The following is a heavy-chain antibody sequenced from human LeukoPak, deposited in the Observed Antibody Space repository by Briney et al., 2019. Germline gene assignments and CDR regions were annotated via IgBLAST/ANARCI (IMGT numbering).Heavy chain of an antibody. CDR1: GFTVSSNY. Sequence: GGSLRLSCAASGFTVSSNYMSWVRQAPGKGLEWVSVIYSGGSTYYADSVKGRFTISRDNSKNTLYLQMNSLRAEDTAVYYCAKDEYGSGSYDYWGQGTLVTVSS. CDR2: IYSGGST. V-gene: IGHV3-53*01. J-gene: IGHJ4*02. D-gene: IGHD3-10*01. CDR3: AKDEYGSGSYDY.